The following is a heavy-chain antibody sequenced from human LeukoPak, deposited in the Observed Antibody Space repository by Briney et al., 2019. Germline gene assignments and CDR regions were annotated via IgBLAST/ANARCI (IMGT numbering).Heavy chain of an antibody. CDR1: GFTFRSYG. J-gene: IGHJ4*02. Sequence: GGSLRLSCAASGFTFRSYGMHWVRQATGKGLEWVAFIRYDETDKYYADSVKGRFTISRGNAKNSLYLQMNSLRAEDTALYYCARAKGTMVRGASYFDYWGQGTLVTVSS. D-gene: IGHD3-10*01. V-gene: IGHV3-30*02. CDR2: IRYDETDK. CDR3: ARAKGTMVRGASYFDY.